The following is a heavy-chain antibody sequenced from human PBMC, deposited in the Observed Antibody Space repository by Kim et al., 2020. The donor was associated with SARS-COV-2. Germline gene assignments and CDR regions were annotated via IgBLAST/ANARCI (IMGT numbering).Heavy chain of an antibody. Sequence: NPSLKSRGTISVDTSKNQFSLKLSAVTGADTAVYYCARADYYDSSGYYDYWGQGTLVTVSS. J-gene: IGHJ4*02. CDR3: ARADYYDSSGYYDY. D-gene: IGHD3-22*01. V-gene: IGHV4-59*01.